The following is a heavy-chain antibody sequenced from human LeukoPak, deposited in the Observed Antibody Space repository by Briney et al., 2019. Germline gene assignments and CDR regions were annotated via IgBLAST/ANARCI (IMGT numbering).Heavy chain of an antibody. D-gene: IGHD3-16*01. CDR1: GFPFSDYG. CDR3: AKVRWGSDNALDS. V-gene: IGHV3-30*18. CDR2: ISHGGSNK. Sequence: PGTSLRLSCAASGFPFSDYGMYWVRQAPGKGLEWLAVISHGGSNKHYADSVKGRITISRDNSMNTLYLQMNSLTAEDTAVYYCAKVRWGSDNALDSWGQGTLVTGSS. J-gene: IGHJ4*02.